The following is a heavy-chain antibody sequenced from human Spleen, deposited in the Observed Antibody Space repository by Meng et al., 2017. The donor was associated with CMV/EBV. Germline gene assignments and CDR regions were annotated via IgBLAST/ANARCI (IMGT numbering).Heavy chain of an antibody. CDR3: ARDGGLYTMDV. D-gene: IGHD4-23*01. Sequence: SETLSLTCTVSGGSISSYYWSWIRQPPGKGLEWIGYIYYSGSTNYNPSLKSRVTISVDTSKNQFSLKLSSVTAADTAVYYCARDGGLYTMDVWGQGTTVTVSS. CDR2: IYYSGST. J-gene: IGHJ6*02. CDR1: GGSISSYY. V-gene: IGHV4-59*01.